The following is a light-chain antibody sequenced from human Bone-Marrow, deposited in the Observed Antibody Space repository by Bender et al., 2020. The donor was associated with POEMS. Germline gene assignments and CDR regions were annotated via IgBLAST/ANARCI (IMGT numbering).Light chain of an antibody. CDR2: DVS. V-gene: IGLV2-14*03. Sequence: QSALTQPRSVSGSPGQSVTISCTGTSSDVGSYNYVSWYQQHPGKVPKLLIYDVSHRPSGVSGRFSGSKSYYTASLTISGLQTDDEADYYCASYTDRSTLVFGGGTKLTVL. J-gene: IGLJ2*01. CDR3: ASYTDRSTLV. CDR1: SSDVGSYNY.